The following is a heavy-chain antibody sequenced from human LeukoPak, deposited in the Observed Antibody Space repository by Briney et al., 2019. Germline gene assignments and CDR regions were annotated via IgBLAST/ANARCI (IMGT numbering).Heavy chain of an antibody. CDR1: GGSFSGYY. CDR2: INHSGST. D-gene: IGHD6-13*01. Sequence: SGTLSLTCAVYGGSFSGYYWSWIRQPPGKGLEWIGEINHSGSTNYNPSLKSRVTISVDTSKNQFSLKLSSVTAAGTAVYYCARGTSNSSSWYWDYYYYMDVWGKGTTVTVSS. J-gene: IGHJ6*03. CDR3: ARGTSNSSSWYWDYYYYMDV. V-gene: IGHV4-34*01.